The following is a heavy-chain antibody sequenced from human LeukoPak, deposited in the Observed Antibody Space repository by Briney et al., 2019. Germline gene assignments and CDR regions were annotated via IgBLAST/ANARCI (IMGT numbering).Heavy chain of an antibody. D-gene: IGHD4-17*01. CDR1: GYTFTSYG. CDR3: AREMTTVTPGAIDI. J-gene: IGHJ3*02. V-gene: IGHV1-18*01. CDR2: ISAYNGNT. Sequence: ASVKVSCKASGYTFTSYGISWVRQAPGQGLEWMGWISAYNGNTNYAQKLQGRVTMTTDTSTSTAYMELRSLRSDDTAVYYCAREMTTVTPGAIDIWGQGTMVTVSP.